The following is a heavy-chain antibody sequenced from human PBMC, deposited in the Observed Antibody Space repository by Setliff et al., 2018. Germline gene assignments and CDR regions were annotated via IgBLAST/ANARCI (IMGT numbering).Heavy chain of an antibody. CDR3: ARNDRPWLYYFDY. D-gene: IGHD1-1*01. V-gene: IGHV4-34*01. Sequence: PSETLSLTCAVYGGSCSGYYWSWIRQPPGKGLEWIGEINHSGSTNYNPYLKSRVTISVDTSKNQFSLKLSSVTAADTAVYYCARNDRPWLYYFDYLGQGTLVTVSS. J-gene: IGHJ4*02. CDR2: INHSGST. CDR1: GGSCSGYY.